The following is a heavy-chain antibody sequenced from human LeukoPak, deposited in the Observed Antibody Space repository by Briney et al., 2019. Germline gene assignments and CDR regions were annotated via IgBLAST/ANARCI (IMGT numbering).Heavy chain of an antibody. J-gene: IGHJ5*02. Sequence: PQTLSPTCTVSGGSLTSYYWSWIRHPAGKGLEWIGYIYTSGSATYNPSLKTRVTISVATPTKQFSLRLSSVTAADTAGYYYARGGDYANWFDPWGQGTLVTVSS. CDR3: ARGGDYANWFDP. CDR2: IYTSGSA. D-gene: IGHD4-17*01. V-gene: IGHV4-4*07. CDR1: GGSLTSYY.